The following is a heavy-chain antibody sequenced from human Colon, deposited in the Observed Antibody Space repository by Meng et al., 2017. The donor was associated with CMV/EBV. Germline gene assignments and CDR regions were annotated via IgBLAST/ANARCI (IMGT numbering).Heavy chain of an antibody. J-gene: IGHJ4*02. CDR1: GYTLTELS. Sequence: ASVKVSCKGSGYTLTELSIHWVRQAPGKGLEWMGGFNPEDGERVYAQKFQGRVTMTDDTSTDTAYMELSSLRCEDTAVYYCARDQYLFRTVPTVPPDYWGQGTLVTVSS. CDR3: ARDQYLFRTVPTVPPDY. D-gene: IGHD4-17*01. CDR2: FNPEDGER. V-gene: IGHV1-24*01.